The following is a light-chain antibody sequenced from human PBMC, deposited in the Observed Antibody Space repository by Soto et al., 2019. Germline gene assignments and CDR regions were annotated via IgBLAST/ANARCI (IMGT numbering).Light chain of an antibody. J-gene: IGKJ5*01. CDR2: GIS. Sequence: ELVLTQSPGTLSLSPGERATLSCRASQTVSSNYLAWYQQKPGQAPRLLIYGISKRATDIPDRFSGSGSGTEFTLTISRLQPEDFATYYCQKHGQWPITXGQGTRLEIK. CDR3: QKHGQWPIT. CDR1: QTVSSNY. V-gene: IGKV3-20*01.